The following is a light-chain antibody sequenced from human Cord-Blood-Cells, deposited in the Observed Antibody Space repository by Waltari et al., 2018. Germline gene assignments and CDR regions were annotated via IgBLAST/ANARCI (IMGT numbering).Light chain of an antibody. V-gene: IGLV2-23*01. CDR1: SSDVGSYNL. CDR2: EGS. Sequence: QSALTQPASVSGSPGQSITISCTGTSSDVGSYNLVSWYQQNPGKAPKLMIYEGSKRPSGVSNRFSGSKSGNTASLTISGLQAEDEADYYCCSYAPWVFGGGTKLTVL. J-gene: IGLJ3*02. CDR3: CSYAPWV.